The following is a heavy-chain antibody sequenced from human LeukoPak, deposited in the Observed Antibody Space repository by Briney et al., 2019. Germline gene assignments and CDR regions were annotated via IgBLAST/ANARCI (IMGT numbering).Heavy chain of an antibody. CDR1: GGSFSGYY. Sequence: SETLSLTCAVYGGSFSGYYWSWIRQPPGKGLEWIGEINHSGSTNYNPSLKSRVTISVDTSKNQFSLKLSSVTAADTAVYYCARVWFGELSQWFDPWGQGTLVTVSS. CDR2: INHSGST. J-gene: IGHJ5*02. CDR3: ARVWFGELSQWFDP. V-gene: IGHV4-34*01. D-gene: IGHD3-10*01.